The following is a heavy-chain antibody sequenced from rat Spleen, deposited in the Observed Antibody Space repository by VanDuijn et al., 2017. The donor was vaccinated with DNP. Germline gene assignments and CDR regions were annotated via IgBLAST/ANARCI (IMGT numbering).Heavy chain of an antibody. CDR2: ISTSGSRT. CDR1: GFTFSSYD. Sequence: EVQLVESGGGLVQPGRSLKLSCAASGFTFSSYDMAWVRQAPKKGLEWVATISTSGSRTYFPDSVKGRFTISRHNAQSSLYLQMNSLKSEDTATYYCVRIPRIYYDGYFLDYWGQGVLVTVSS. CDR3: VRIPRIYYDGYFLDY. D-gene: IGHD1-12*03. V-gene: IGHV5-7*01. J-gene: IGHJ2*01.